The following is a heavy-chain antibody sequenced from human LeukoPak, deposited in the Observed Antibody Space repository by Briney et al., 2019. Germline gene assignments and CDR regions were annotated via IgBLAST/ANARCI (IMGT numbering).Heavy chain of an antibody. J-gene: IGHJ4*02. D-gene: IGHD1-26*01. V-gene: IGHV1-2*02. CDR3: ARVPRRIVGATLFDY. CDR1: GYTLTELS. CDR2: INPNSGGT. Sequence: ASVKVSCKVSGYTLTELSMHWVRQAPGQGLEWMGWINPNSGGTNYAQKFQGRVTMTRDTSISTAYTELSRLRSDDTAVYYCARVPRRIVGATLFDYWGQGTLVTVSS.